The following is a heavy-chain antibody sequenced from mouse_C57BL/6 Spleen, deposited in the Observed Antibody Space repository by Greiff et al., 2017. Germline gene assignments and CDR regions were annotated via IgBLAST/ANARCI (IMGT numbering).Heavy chain of an antibody. J-gene: IGHJ2*01. Sequence: VQLQQSGAELVMPGASVKLSCKASGYTFTSYWMHWVQQRPGQGLEWIGEIDPSDSYTNYNQKCKGKSTLTVDKSSSTAYMQLSSLTSEDSAVYYCARLRGYFDYWGQGTTLTVSS. CDR1: GYTFTSYW. CDR2: IDPSDSYT. D-gene: IGHD1-1*01. V-gene: IGHV1-69*01. CDR3: ARLRGYFDY.